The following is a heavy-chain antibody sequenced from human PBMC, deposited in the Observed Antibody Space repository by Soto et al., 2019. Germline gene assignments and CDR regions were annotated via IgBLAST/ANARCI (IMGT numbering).Heavy chain of an antibody. CDR1: GYSFTSYW. J-gene: IGHJ4*02. CDR2: IDPSDSYT. V-gene: IGHV5-10-1*01. CDR3: ARHKYSTLYYDILTGSLPSYFVY. Sequence: RWESLKISCKGSGYSFTSYWIIWVRQMPGKGLEWMGRIDPSDSYTNYRPSFQGHVTISADKSISTAYLQWSSLKASDTAMYYCARHKYSTLYYDILTGSLPSYFVYWGQGTLPNVSS. D-gene: IGHD3-9*01.